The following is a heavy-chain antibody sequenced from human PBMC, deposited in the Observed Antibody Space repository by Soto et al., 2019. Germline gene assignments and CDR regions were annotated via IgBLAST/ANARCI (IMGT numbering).Heavy chain of an antibody. J-gene: IGHJ4*02. Sequence: QVQLVQSGAEVKKPGSSVKVSCKASGGTFSSYAISWVRQAPGQGLEWMGGIIPIFGTANYAQKFQRRVTITADESTSTAYMELSSLRSEDTAVYYCARAVMYDYVWGSYSGYFDYWGQGTLVTVSS. CDR2: IIPIFGTA. V-gene: IGHV1-69*01. D-gene: IGHD3-16*01. CDR3: ARAVMYDYVWGSYSGYFDY. CDR1: GGTFSSYA.